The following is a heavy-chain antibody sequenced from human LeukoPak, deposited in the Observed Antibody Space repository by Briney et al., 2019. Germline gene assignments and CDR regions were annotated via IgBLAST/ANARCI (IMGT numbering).Heavy chain of an antibody. CDR2: ISGSGGST. CDR1: GFTFSSYA. Sequence: GGSLRLSCAASGFTFSSYAMSWVRQAPGKGLEWVSAISGSGGSTYYADSVKGRFTISRDNSKNTLYLQMNSLRAEDTAVYYCAKDQGPYDFWSGYHWDWGQGTLVTVSS. J-gene: IGHJ4*02. D-gene: IGHD3-3*01. V-gene: IGHV3-23*01. CDR3: AKDQGPYDFWSGYHWD.